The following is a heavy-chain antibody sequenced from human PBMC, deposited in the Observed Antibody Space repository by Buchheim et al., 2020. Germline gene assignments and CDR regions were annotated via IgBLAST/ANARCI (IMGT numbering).Heavy chain of an antibody. CDR2: IKPDTGVT. CDR3: ARDFDWGPDY. V-gene: IGHV1-2*02. J-gene: IGHJ4*02. D-gene: IGHD3-9*01. CDR1: GFIFTDHY. Sequence: QVQLVQSGPDIKKPGASMKVSCKASGFIFTDHYLHWIRQAPGQGLEWVGWIKPDTGVTNYALKFQGRVTLATDTSISQLYIELNRLTSDDTAIYYCARDFDWGPDYWGQGTL.